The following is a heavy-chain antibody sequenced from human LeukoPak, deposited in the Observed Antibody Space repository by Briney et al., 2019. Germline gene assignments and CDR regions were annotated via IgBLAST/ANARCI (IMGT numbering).Heavy chain of an antibody. D-gene: IGHD2-2*01. V-gene: IGHV3-11*06. CDR1: GFTLSDYY. CDR2: ISSGSPYI. CDR3: ARVGRYCSTTGCDYYYGMDV. Sequence: PGGSLSFSCAASGFTLSDYYMSWIRQAPGKGLEWVSYISSGSPYINDADSVKGRFTISRDNATSSMYLRMSSLRAEDTAVYYCARVGRYCSTTGCDYYYGMDVWGQGTTVSVSS. J-gene: IGHJ6*02.